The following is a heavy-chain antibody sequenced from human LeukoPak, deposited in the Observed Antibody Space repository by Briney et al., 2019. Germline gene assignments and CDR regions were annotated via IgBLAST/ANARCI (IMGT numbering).Heavy chain of an antibody. CDR3: AREVAAGNYYYYYMDV. Sequence: SETLSLTCAVYGGSFSGYYWSWIRQPPGKGLEWIGEINHSGSTNYNPSLKSRVTISVDTSKNQCSLKLSSVTAADTAVYYCAREVAAGNYYYYYMDVWGKGTTVTVSS. CDR1: GGSFSGYY. J-gene: IGHJ6*03. CDR2: INHSGST. V-gene: IGHV4-34*01. D-gene: IGHD6-13*01.